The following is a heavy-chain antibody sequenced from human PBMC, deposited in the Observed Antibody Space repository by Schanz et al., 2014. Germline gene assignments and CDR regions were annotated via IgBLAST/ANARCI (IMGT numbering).Heavy chain of an antibody. Sequence: QVQLVESGGGVAQPGRSLRLSCAASGFIFSSYGLHWVRQAPGKGLEWVAFIWYDGSNKYYADSVRGRFTISRDRFQNTLYLQMNSLRAEDTAVYYCARDSRPNYDFLTAYYSIDYWGQGTLVTVSS. CDR2: IWYDGSNK. D-gene: IGHD3-9*01. CDR3: ARDSRPNYDFLTAYYSIDY. CDR1: GFIFSSYG. V-gene: IGHV3-33*01. J-gene: IGHJ4*02.